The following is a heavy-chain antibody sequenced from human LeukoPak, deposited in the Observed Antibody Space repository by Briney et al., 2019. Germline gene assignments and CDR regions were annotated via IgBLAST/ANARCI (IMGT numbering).Heavy chain of an antibody. CDR1: GFTFSSYA. D-gene: IGHD5-18*01. CDR3: ARSPNSYGSLFDY. V-gene: IGHV3-30-3*01. Sequence: GGSLRLSCAASGFTFSSYAMHWVRQAPSKGLEWVAVISYDGSNKYYADSVKGRFTISRDNSKNTLYLQMNSLRAEDTAVYYCARSPNSYGSLFDYWGQGTLVTVSS. CDR2: ISYDGSNK. J-gene: IGHJ4*02.